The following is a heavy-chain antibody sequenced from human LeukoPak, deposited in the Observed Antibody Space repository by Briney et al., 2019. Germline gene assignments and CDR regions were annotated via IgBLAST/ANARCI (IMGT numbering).Heavy chain of an antibody. V-gene: IGHV3-30*04. J-gene: IGHJ4*02. Sequence: PGRSLRLSCAASGFTFSNYIMHWVRQAPGKGLDWVAVILENGSHQYYADSVKGRFTISRDNSKNTLFLQMNSLRGEDTAMYYCARVQGGGFRTADYWGQGTLVTVSS. D-gene: IGHD3-10*01. CDR3: ARVQGGGFRTADY. CDR1: GFTFSNYI. CDR2: ILENGSHQ.